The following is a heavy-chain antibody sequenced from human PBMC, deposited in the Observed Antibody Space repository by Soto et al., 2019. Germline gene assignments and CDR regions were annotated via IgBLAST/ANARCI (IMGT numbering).Heavy chain of an antibody. CDR2: ISYDGSNK. J-gene: IGHJ6*02. V-gene: IGHV3-30*18. Sequence: QVQLVESGGGVVQPGRSLRLSCAASGFTFSSYGMHWVRPAPGTGLEWVAVISYDGSNKYYADSVKGRFTISRDNSKNTLYLQMNSLRAEDTAVYYCANDKVWFGEDGMDVWGQGTTVTVSS. CDR1: GFTFSSYG. D-gene: IGHD3-10*01. CDR3: ANDKVWFGEDGMDV.